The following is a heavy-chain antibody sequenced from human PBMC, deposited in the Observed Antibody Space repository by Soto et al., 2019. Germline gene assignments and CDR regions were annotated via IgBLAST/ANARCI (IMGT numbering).Heavy chain of an antibody. D-gene: IGHD3-3*01. CDR1: GFRFSDYT. CDR3: ARHYNEFWSGHFDY. CDR2: ISSSSFTI. V-gene: IGHV3-48*01. J-gene: IGHJ4*02. Sequence: EVHLVESGGRLVQPGGSLRLSCAASGFRFSDYTMNWVRQAPGRGLEWVSYISSSSFTIHYADSVEGRFAISRDNAKNSLYLQMNSLRAEDTAVYYCARHYNEFWSGHFDYWGQGALVIVSS.